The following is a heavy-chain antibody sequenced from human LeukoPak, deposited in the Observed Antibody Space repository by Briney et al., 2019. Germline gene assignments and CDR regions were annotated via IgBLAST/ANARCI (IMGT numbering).Heavy chain of an antibody. D-gene: IGHD6-13*01. CDR1: GGSFSGYY. Sequence: PSETLSLTCAVYGGSFSGYYWSWIRQPPGKGLEWIGEINHSGSTNYNPSLKSRVTISVDTSKNQFSLKLSSVTAADTAVYYCARARPPGYSSSWFKRPTIFDYWGQGTLVTVSS. CDR2: INHSGST. CDR3: ARARPPGYSSSWFKRPTIFDY. V-gene: IGHV4-34*01. J-gene: IGHJ4*02.